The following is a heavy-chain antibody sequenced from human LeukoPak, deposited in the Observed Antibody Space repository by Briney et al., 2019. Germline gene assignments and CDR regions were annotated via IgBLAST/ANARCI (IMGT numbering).Heavy chain of an antibody. CDR3: AKVRGYDSSGYDY. Sequence: PGGSLRLSCAPSGFTLCSSAMSWVRQAPGKGLEWVSAISGSGGSTYYADSVKGGFTISRDNSKNTLYLQMNSLRAEDTAVYYCAKVRGYDSSGYDYWGQGTLVTVSS. CDR2: ISGSGGST. J-gene: IGHJ4*02. D-gene: IGHD3-22*01. V-gene: IGHV3-23*01. CDR1: GFTLCSSA.